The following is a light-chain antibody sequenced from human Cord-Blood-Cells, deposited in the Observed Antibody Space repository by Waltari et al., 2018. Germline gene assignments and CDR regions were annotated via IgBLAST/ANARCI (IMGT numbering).Light chain of an antibody. V-gene: IGKV1-39*01. CDR3: QQSYSTPWT. J-gene: IGKJ1*01. CDR2: AAS. Sequence: DIQMTQSPSSLSASVGDRVTITCRASQSISSYLNWYQQKPGKAPKLPIYAASSLQSGVPSRFSGSGSGTDFTLTISSLQPADFATYYCQQSYSTPWTFGQGTKVEIK. CDR1: QSISSY.